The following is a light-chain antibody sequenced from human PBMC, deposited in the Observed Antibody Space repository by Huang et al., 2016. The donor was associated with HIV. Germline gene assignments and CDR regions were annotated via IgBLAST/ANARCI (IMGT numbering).Light chain of an antibody. CDR3: QRYDSAPRA. J-gene: IGKJ1*01. CDR1: QDIGNF. CDR2: AAS. Sequence: DIQMTQSPASLSASTGIRVTLTCRASQDIGNFVAWFQQKPGKVPRLLIYAASVLQSGVPSRLSGRGSGTDFTLTITNCQAEDVATYYCQRYDSAPRAFGQGTKVDLK. V-gene: IGKV1-27*01.